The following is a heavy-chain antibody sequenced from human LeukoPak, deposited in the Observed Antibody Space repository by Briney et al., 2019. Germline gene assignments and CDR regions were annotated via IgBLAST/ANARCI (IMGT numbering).Heavy chain of an antibody. CDR1: GFNFRTYA. V-gene: IGHV3-30*04. D-gene: IGHD2-2*01. J-gene: IGHJ2*01. CDR3: AKLEGYCSSSTCHGNWYFDR. Sequence: GRSLRLSCAASGFNFRTYAMHWVRQAPGKGLEWVALISYDGTNNYIADSVKGRFTISRDNSKNTLSLQMNRLRVEDTAIYYCAKLEGYCSSSTCHGNWYFDRWGRGTLVTVSS. CDR2: ISYDGTNN.